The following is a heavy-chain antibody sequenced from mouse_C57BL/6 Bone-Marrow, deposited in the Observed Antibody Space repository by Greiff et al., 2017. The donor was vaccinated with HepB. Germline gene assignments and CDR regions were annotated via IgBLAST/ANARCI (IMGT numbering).Heavy chain of an antibody. CDR3: ARRSDYYAMDY. J-gene: IGHJ4*01. V-gene: IGHV5-12*01. CDR2: ISNRGGST. Sequence: EVQGVESGGGLVQPGGSLKLSCAASGFTFSDYYMYWVRQTPEKRLEWVAYISNRGGSTYYPDTVKGRFTISRDNAKNTLYLQMSRLKSEDTAMYYCARRSDYYAMDYWGQGTSVTVSS. CDR1: GFTFSDYY.